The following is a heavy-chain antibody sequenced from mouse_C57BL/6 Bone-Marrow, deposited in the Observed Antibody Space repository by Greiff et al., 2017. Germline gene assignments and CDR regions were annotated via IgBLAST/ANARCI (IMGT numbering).Heavy chain of an antibody. CDR3: ARRYGSSTWYFDV. J-gene: IGHJ1*03. CDR2: IHPNSGST. V-gene: IGHV1-64*01. D-gene: IGHD1-1*01. CDR1: GYTFTSYW. Sequence: QVQLQQPGAELVKPGASVKLSCTASGYTFTSYWMHWVKQRPGQGLEWIGMIHPNSGSTNYTEKFKSKATLTVDKSSSTAYMQLSSLTSEDSAVYYCARRYGSSTWYFDVWGTGTTVTVSS.